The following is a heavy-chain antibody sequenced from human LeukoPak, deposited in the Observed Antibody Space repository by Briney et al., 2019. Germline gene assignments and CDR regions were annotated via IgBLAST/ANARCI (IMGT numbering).Heavy chain of an antibody. CDR2: IKQDGSEK. CDR1: GFTFSSYW. V-gene: IGHV3-7*01. Sequence: SGGSLRLSCAASGFTFSSYWMSWVRQAPGKGLEWVANIKQDGSEKYYVDSVKGRFTISRDNAMNSLYLQMNSLRAEDTAVYYCARAGSMIVVVITTPADAFDIWGQGTMVTVSS. J-gene: IGHJ3*02. D-gene: IGHD3-22*01. CDR3: ARAGSMIVVVITTPADAFDI.